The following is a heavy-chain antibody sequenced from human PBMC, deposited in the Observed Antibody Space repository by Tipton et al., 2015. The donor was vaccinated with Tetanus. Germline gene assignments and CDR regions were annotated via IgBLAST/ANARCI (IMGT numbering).Heavy chain of an antibody. J-gene: IGHJ4*02. CDR1: GGSISSGDYY. D-gene: IGHD4-17*01. Sequence: GLVKPSQTLSLTCTVSGGSISSGDYYWSWIRRPPGKGPEWIGYVYSTETTYYNPSLKSRVTISVDTSKNQFSLKLTSVTAADTAVYYCARGEAYGDYPAMYFFDNWGQGALLTVSS. V-gene: IGHV4-30-4*01. CDR2: VYSTETT. CDR3: ARGEAYGDYPAMYFFDN.